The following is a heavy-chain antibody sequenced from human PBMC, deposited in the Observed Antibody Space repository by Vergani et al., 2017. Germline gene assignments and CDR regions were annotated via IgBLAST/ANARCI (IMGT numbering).Heavy chain of an antibody. CDR3: AEHLRGWGIDY. CDR1: GFTLSNYD. D-gene: IGHD3-16*01. J-gene: IGHJ4*02. V-gene: IGHV3-30*02. CDR2: IQFDGSNQ. Sequence: QVQLVESGGGVVQRGGSLRLSCATSGFTLSNYDMQWIRQGPGKGLEFVAFIQFDGSNQYYADSVKGRFTLSRDFSKNTLYLQMNSLRTDDTATYYCAEHLRGWGIDYWGQGTQVIVSS.